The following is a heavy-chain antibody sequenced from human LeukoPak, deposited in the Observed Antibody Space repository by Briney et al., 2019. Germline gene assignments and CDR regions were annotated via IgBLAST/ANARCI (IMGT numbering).Heavy chain of an antibody. D-gene: IGHD3-3*01. Sequence: ASVKVSCKASGYTFTSYGISWVRQAPGQGLEWMGWISAYNGNTNYAQKLQGRATMTTDTSTSTAYMELRSLRSDDTAVYYCARDDTIFGVVTPVDYWGQGTLVTVSS. CDR2: ISAYNGNT. CDR3: ARDDTIFGVVTPVDY. CDR1: GYTFTSYG. J-gene: IGHJ4*02. V-gene: IGHV1-18*01.